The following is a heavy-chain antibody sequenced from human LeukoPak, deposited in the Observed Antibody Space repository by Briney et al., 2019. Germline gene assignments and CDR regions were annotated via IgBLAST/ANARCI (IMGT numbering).Heavy chain of an antibody. CDR2: FYNRGDT. CDR1: GYSISSSRYY. CDR3: ARRYYDASGYFL. D-gene: IGHD3-22*01. Sequence: PSETLSLTCTVSGYSISSSRYYWGWIRQTPGTGLEWIGSFYNRGDTYYNPSLKSRVTISVDTSNNQFPLKLSSVTAADTAVYYCARRYYDASGYFLWGQGTLVTVSS. J-gene: IGHJ4*02. V-gene: IGHV4-39*01.